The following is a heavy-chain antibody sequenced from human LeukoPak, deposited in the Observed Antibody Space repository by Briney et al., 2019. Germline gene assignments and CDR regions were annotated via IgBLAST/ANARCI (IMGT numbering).Heavy chain of an antibody. D-gene: IGHD2-15*01. V-gene: IGHV4-34*01. J-gene: IGHJ3*02. CDR2: INHSGST. CDR3: ARGRGYCSGGSCYGHAFDI. Sequence: SETLSLTCAVYGGSFSGYYWSWIRQPPRKGLEWIGEINHSGSTNYNPSLKSRVTISVDTSKNQFSLKLSSVTAADTAVYYCARGRGYCSGGSCYGHAFDIWGQGTMVTVSS. CDR1: GGSFSGYY.